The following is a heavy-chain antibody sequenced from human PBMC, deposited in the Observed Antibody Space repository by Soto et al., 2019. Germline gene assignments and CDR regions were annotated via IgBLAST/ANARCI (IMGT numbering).Heavy chain of an antibody. CDR3: ARHGAQICEGSGSYIQNYCSFMAV. CDR2: IYYSGST. Sequence: PPGKGLEWIGSIYYSGSTYYNPSLKSRVTISVDTSKNQFSLKLSSVTAADTAVYYCARHGAQICEGSGSYIQNYCSFMAVLGNGTTVTGSS. V-gene: IGHV4-39*01. D-gene: IGHD3-10*01. J-gene: IGHJ6*03.